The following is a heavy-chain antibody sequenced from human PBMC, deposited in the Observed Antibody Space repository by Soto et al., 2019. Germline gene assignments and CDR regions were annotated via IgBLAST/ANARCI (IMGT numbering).Heavy chain of an antibody. Sequence: SEPLSLTCTVSGGSISSYYWNWIRQPPGKGLEWIGYIYYSGSTKYNPSLKSRVTISVDTSKNQFSLKLSSVTAADTAVYYCARDRLANWFDPWGQGTLVTVSS. CDR1: GGSISSYY. D-gene: IGHD3-9*01. V-gene: IGHV4-59*01. CDR2: IYYSGST. J-gene: IGHJ5*02. CDR3: ARDRLANWFDP.